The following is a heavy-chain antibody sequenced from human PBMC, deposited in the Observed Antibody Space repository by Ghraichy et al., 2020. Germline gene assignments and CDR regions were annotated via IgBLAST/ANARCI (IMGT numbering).Heavy chain of an antibody. CDR1: GFTFSSYS. D-gene: IGHD4-17*01. V-gene: IGHV3-21*01. CDR3: ARGTDSGDFYYFDY. J-gene: IGHJ4*02. Sequence: ETLSLTCAASGFTFSSYSMNWVRQAPGKGLEWVSSISDSSSYIYYADSVKGRFTISRDNAKNSLYLQMNSLRAEDTAVYYCARGTDSGDFYYFDYWGQGTLVTVSS. CDR2: ISDSSSYI.